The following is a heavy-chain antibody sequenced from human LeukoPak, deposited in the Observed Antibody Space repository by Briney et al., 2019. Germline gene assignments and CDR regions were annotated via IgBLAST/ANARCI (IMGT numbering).Heavy chain of an antibody. CDR3: ARLVVVPAATQIDY. J-gene: IGHJ4*02. V-gene: IGHV4-34*01. D-gene: IGHD2-2*01. CDR1: GGSFSGYY. CDR2: INHSGST. Sequence: SETLSLTCAVYGGSFSGYYWRWIRQPPGKGLEWIGEINHSGSTNYNPSLKSRVTISVDTSKNQFSLKLSSVTAADTAVYYCARLVVVPAATQIDYWGQGTLVTVSS.